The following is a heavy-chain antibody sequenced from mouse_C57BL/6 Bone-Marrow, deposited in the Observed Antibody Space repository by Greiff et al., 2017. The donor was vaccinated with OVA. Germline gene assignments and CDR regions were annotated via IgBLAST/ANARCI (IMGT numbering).Heavy chain of an antibody. Sequence: ESGAELVRPGASVTLSCKASGYTFTDYEMHWVKQTPVHGLEWIGAIDPETGGTAYNQKFKGKAILTADKSSSTAYMELRSLTSEDSAVYYCTRRYYYGSSYRYFDVWGTGTTVTVSS. J-gene: IGHJ1*03. CDR1: GYTFTDYE. CDR2: IDPETGGT. D-gene: IGHD1-1*01. V-gene: IGHV1-15*01. CDR3: TRRYYYGSSYRYFDV.